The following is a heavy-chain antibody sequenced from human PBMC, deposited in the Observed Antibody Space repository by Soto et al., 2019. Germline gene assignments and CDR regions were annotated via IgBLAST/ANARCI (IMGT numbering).Heavy chain of an antibody. V-gene: IGHV1-69*13. D-gene: IGHD2-15*01. CDR3: AREENCSGGTCYSEYFHR. CDR1: GGTFSSYA. Sequence: AASVKVSCKASGGTFSSYAISWVRQAPGQGLEWMGGIIPIFGTANYAQKFQGRVTITADESTSTAYMELSSLRSDDTAIYYCAREENCSGGTCYSEYFHRWGQGTLVTVSS. J-gene: IGHJ1*01. CDR2: IIPIFGTA.